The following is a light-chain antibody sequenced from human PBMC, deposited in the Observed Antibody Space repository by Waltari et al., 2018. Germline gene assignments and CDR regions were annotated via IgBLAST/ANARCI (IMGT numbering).Light chain of an antibody. CDR3: QQYNTYSS. CDR2: KAS. CDR1: QSISNW. Sequence: DIQITQSPSSLSAFVGDTVTITCRASQSISNWLAWYQQKPGKPPILLIYKASILKSGVPSRFSGSGSGTQFTLTISSLQPGDVATYYCQQYNTYSSFGQGTNLEIK. J-gene: IGKJ2*01. V-gene: IGKV1-5*03.